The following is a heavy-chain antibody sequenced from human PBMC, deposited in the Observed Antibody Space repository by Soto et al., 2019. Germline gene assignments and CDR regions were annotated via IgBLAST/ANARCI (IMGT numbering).Heavy chain of an antibody. CDR1: GFTFSSYA. V-gene: IGHV3-23*01. CDR2: ISGSGDDT. CDR3: ASSPLYYDSSGYISDY. J-gene: IGHJ4*02. D-gene: IGHD3-22*01. Sequence: EVQLLESGGGLVPPGGSLRLSCAASGFTFSSYAMSWVRQAPGKGLEWVSAISGSGDDTDYADSVKGRFTISRDNSKHTLYLRVSSLRVEDTAVYYCASSPLYYDSSGYISDYWGQGTLVTVSS.